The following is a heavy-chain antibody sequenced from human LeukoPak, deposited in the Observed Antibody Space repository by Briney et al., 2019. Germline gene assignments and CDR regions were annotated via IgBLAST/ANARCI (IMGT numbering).Heavy chain of an antibody. V-gene: IGHV4-34*01. CDR1: GGSFSGYY. J-gene: IGHJ4*02. Sequence: SETLSLTCAVYGGSFSGYYWSWIRQPPGKGLEWIGEINHSGSTNYNPSLKSRVTISVDTSKNQFSLKLSSVTAADTAVYYCARLAGRYYDFWSGYHTRDYWGQGTLVTVSS. D-gene: IGHD3-3*01. CDR3: ARLAGRYYDFWSGYHTRDY. CDR2: INHSGST.